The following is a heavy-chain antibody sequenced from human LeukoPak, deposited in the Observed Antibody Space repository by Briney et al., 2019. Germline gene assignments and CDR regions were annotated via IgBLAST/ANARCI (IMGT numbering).Heavy chain of an antibody. V-gene: IGHV3-66*01. Sequence: GGSLRLSCAASGFTFSSYAMSWVRQAPGKGLEWVSVIYSGGSTYYADSVKGRFTISRDNSKNTLYLQMNSLRAEDTAVYYCAREPPQWLALDYWGQGTLVTVSS. CDR1: GFTFSSYA. D-gene: IGHD6-19*01. CDR2: IYSGGST. CDR3: AREPPQWLALDY. J-gene: IGHJ4*02.